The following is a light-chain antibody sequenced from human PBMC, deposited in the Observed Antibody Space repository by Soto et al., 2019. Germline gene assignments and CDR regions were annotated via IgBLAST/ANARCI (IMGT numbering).Light chain of an antibody. CDR2: AAS. V-gene: IGKV1-39*01. Sequence: IEVTQSPSSLAASLGDRVTITCRASQNISTYLNWYQQKPGKAPNLLIYAASSLQSGVPSRFSGSGSGTDFTLTISSLHPEDFATYYCQQTYSTPQTFGHGTKVDIK. CDR3: QQTYSTPQT. CDR1: QNISTY. J-gene: IGKJ1*01.